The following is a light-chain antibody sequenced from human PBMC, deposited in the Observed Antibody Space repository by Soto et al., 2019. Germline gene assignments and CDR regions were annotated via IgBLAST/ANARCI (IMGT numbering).Light chain of an antibody. CDR1: QTVRNW. CDR2: KAS. V-gene: IGKV1-5*03. Sequence: DLPMTQSPTTLSASVGDRAIITCRASQTVRNWLAWFQQKPGEAPKLLIYKASRLESGVSSRFSGSGYGTDFTLTITNLVPGDSATYFCQQYDASPLTFGQGTKLEIK. J-gene: IGKJ2*01. CDR3: QQYDASPLT.